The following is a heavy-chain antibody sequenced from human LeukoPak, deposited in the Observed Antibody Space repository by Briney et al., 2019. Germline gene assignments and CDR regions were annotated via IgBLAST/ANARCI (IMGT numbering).Heavy chain of an antibody. CDR2: INHSGST. V-gene: IGHV4-34*01. D-gene: IGHD5-24*01. CDR3: ARHWRWLLDY. Sequence: SSETLSLTCAVYGGSFGGYYWSWIRQPPGKGLEWIGEINHSGSTNYNPSLKSRVTISVDTSKNQFSLKLSSVTAADTAVYYCARHWRWLLDYWGQGTLVTVSS. J-gene: IGHJ4*02. CDR1: GGSFGGYY.